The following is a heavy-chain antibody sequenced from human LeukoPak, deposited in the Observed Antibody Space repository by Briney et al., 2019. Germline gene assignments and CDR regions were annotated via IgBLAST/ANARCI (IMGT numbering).Heavy chain of an antibody. J-gene: IGHJ6*03. CDR3: ARGLGYSLVYYYYYYMDV. CDR1: GYTFTSYY. V-gene: IGHV1-8*02. D-gene: IGHD5-18*01. CDR2: MNPNSGNT. Sequence: GASVKVSCKASGYTFTSYYMHWVRQATGQGLEWMGWMNPNSGNTGYAQKFQGRVTVTRNTSISTAYMELSSLRSEDTAVYYCARGLGYSLVYYYYYYMDVWGKGTTVTVSS.